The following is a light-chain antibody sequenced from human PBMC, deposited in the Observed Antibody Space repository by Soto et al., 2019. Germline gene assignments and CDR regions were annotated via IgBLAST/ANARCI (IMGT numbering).Light chain of an antibody. V-gene: IGLV2-14*01. CDR3: ISYTVSRSYV. CDR2: SVS. Sequence: QSALTQPASVSGSPGQSITISCSGTSSDIGTYDHVAWFQQFPGKTPELMIYSVSNRPSGVSYRFSGSKSGNTASLTISGLQAEDEADYYCISYTVSRSYVFGTGTKLTVL. J-gene: IGLJ1*01. CDR1: SSDIGTYDH.